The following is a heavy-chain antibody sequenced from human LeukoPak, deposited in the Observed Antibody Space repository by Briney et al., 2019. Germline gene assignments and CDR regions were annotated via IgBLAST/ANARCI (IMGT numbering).Heavy chain of an antibody. D-gene: IGHD3-3*01. Sequence: SVKVSCKASGGTFSSYAISWVRQAPGQGLEWMGRIIPIFGTANYAQKFQGRVTITTDESTSTAYMELSSLRSEDTAAYYCARGLHTSGYAFDIWGQGTMVTVSS. CDR2: IIPIFGTA. CDR3: ARGLHTSGYAFDI. V-gene: IGHV1-69*05. J-gene: IGHJ3*02. CDR1: GGTFSSYA.